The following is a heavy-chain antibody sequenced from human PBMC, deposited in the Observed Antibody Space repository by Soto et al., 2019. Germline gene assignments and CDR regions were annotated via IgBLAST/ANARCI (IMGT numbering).Heavy chain of an antibody. CDR3: ASTVRPSSYYFDY. D-gene: IGHD4-4*01. Sequence: PSETLSLTCAVSGGSISSSNWWSWVRQPPGKGPEWIGEIYHSGSTNYNPSLKSRVTISVDKSKNQFSLKLSSVTAADTAVYYCASTVRPSSYYFDYWCQGPLVTVAS. CDR1: GGSISSSNW. V-gene: IGHV4-4*02. J-gene: IGHJ4*02. CDR2: IYHSGST.